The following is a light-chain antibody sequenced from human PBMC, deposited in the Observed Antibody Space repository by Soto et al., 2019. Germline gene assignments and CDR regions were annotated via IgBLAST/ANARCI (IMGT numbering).Light chain of an antibody. Sequence: EIVLTQSPGTQSLSPGERATLSCRASQSVSSYLAWYQQKPGQAPRLLIYDASNRATGIPARFSGSGSGTDFTLTISSLEPEDFAVYYCQQRSNWLGITFGQGTRLEIK. CDR2: DAS. CDR3: QQRSNWLGIT. J-gene: IGKJ5*01. CDR1: QSVSSY. V-gene: IGKV3-11*01.